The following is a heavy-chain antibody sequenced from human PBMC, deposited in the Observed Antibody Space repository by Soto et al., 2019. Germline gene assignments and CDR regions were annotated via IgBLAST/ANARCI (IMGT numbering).Heavy chain of an antibody. CDR1: GFTFSSYA. CDR3: AKDPLWFGELSSDY. CDR2: ISGSGGST. Sequence: GGSLRLSCAASGFTFSSYAMSWVRQAPGKGLEWVSAISGSGGSTYYADSVKGRFTISRDNSKNTLYLQMNSLRAEDTAVYYCAKDPLWFGELSSDYWGQGTLVTVSS. J-gene: IGHJ4*02. V-gene: IGHV3-23*01. D-gene: IGHD3-10*01.